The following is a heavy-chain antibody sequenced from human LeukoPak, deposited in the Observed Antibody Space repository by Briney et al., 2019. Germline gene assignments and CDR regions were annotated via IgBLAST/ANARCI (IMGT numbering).Heavy chain of an antibody. Sequence: SETLSLTCTVSGGSISSGSYYWSWIRQPAGKGLEWIGRIYTSGSTNYNPPLKSRVTISVDTSKNQFSLKLSSVTAADTAVYYCARGRPSRVAVINLNWFDPWGQGTLVTVSS. CDR2: IYTSGST. CDR1: GGSISSGSYY. V-gene: IGHV4-61*02. J-gene: IGHJ5*02. D-gene: IGHD3-22*01. CDR3: ARGRPSRVAVINLNWFDP.